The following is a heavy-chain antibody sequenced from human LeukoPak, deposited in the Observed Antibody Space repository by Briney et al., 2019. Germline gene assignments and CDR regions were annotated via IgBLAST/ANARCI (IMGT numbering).Heavy chain of an antibody. Sequence: SETLSLTCTVSGGSISNYYWSWIRQPPGKGLEWIGYIYYSGSINYNPSLKSPVTISVDTSKNQFSLKLSSVTAADTAIYYCARYDSSGYYGMDIWGQGATVTVSS. CDR1: GGSISNYY. V-gene: IGHV4-59*08. CDR3: ARYDSSGYYGMDI. J-gene: IGHJ6*02. CDR2: IYYSGSI. D-gene: IGHD3-22*01.